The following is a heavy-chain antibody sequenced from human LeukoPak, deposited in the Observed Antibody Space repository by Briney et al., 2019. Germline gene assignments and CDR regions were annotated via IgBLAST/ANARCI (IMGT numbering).Heavy chain of an antibody. D-gene: IGHD6-13*01. CDR1: GYSFSSYW. CDR3: ARHGYSINWYRSSFDP. V-gene: IGHV5-51*01. CDR2: IYPGDSDT. J-gene: IGHJ5*02. Sequence: GESLKISCKGSGYSFSSYWIGWVRQMPGKGLEWMGIIYPGDSDTKYSPSFQGQVTISADKSISTAYLQWSSLKASDTAMYFCARHGYSINWYRSSFDPWGQGTLVTVSS.